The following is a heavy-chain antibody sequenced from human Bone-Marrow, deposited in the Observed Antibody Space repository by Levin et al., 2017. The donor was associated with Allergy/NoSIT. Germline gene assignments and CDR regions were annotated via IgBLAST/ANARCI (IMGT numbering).Heavy chain of an antibody. CDR1: GFIFRRYG. J-gene: IGHJ4*02. Sequence: GGSLRLSCAASGFIFRRYGMNWVRQAPGKGLEWVAVIWYDGSTKYYADSVKGRFTISRDNSKNTVYLQMTSLRAEDTGVYYCARDLSTVTHDSPFDYWGQGSLVTVSS. V-gene: IGHV3-33*01. CDR3: ARDLSTVTHDSPFDY. D-gene: IGHD4-17*01. CDR2: IWYDGSTK.